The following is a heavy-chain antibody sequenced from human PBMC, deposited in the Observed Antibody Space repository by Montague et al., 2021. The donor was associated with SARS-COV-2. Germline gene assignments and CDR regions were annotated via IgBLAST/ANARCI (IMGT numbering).Heavy chain of an antibody. CDR1: GGSISSYD. CDR3: ASGKDYDFWSGYCSHDSVSGMDV. Sequence: SETLSLTCTVSGGSISSYDWSWIRQSAGKGLELIGLINTSGSTNXNPSLNSRGTMSIDTFKNQFSLKLSSVTAADTAVYYCASGKDYDFWSGYCSHDSVSGMDVWGQGTTVTVSS. J-gene: IGHJ6*02. V-gene: IGHV4-4*07. CDR2: INTSGST. D-gene: IGHD3-3*01.